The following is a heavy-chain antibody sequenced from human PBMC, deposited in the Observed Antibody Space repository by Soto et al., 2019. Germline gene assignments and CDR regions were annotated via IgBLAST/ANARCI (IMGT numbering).Heavy chain of an antibody. V-gene: IGHV4-4*07. Sequence: PWRPLSLTCSFSGGSISTYYCNWIRQPAGKGLEWIGRIDTSGSTNYNPSLKSRVTMSVDTSKNQFSLKLSSVTAADTAVYYCARGGHDLWSGPFDYWGQGTPVTVS. CDR3: ARGGHDLWSGPFDY. CDR1: GGSISTYY. CDR2: IDTSGST. J-gene: IGHJ4*02. D-gene: IGHD3-3*01.